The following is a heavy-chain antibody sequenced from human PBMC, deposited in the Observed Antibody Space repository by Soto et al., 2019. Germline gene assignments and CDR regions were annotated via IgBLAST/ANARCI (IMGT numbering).Heavy chain of an antibody. D-gene: IGHD4-17*01. V-gene: IGHV4-34*01. CDR1: GGSFSGYY. CDR3: ARTATVTTSYYYYGMDV. Sequence: NPSETLSLTCAVYGGSFSGYYWSWIRQPPGKGLEWIGEINHSGSTNYNPSLKSRVTISVDTSKNQFSLKLSSVTAADTAVYYCARTATVTTSYYYYGMDVWGQGTTVTVSS. CDR2: INHSGST. J-gene: IGHJ6*02.